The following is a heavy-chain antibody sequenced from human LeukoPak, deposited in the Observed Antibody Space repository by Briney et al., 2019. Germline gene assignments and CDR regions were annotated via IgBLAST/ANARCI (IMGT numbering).Heavy chain of an antibody. CDR3: ARRTCSGGSCYFDY. CDR1: GFTFSSYA. D-gene: IGHD2-15*01. Sequence: PGRSLRLSCAASGFTFSSYAMHSVRPAPGKGLEYVSAISPNGGSTYYANSVKGKFTISRDNSKKTLYLQMGSLRAEDMAVYYCARRTCSGGSCYFDYWGQGTLVTVSS. J-gene: IGHJ4*02. CDR2: ISPNGGST. V-gene: IGHV3-64*01.